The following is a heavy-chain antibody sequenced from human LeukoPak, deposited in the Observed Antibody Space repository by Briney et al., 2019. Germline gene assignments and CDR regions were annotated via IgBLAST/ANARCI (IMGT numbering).Heavy chain of an antibody. CDR2: IIPIFGTA. J-gene: IGHJ4*02. Sequence: SVKVSCKASGYSSSNYGISWVRQAPGQGLEWMGGIIPIFGTANYAQKFQGRVTITADESTSTAYMELSSLRSEDTAVYYCARSVREKLRYEFDYWGQGTLVTVSS. D-gene: IGHD1-7*01. V-gene: IGHV1-69*13. CDR1: GYSSSNYG. CDR3: ARSVREKLRYEFDY.